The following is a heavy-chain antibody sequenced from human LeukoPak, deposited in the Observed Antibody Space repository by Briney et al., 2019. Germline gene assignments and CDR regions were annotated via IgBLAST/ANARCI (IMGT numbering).Heavy chain of an antibody. V-gene: IGHV3-74*01. J-gene: IGHJ4*02. Sequence: PGVSLRRSCAASGFTFSRYYMHWVRQAPGKGLVWVSRINSDGSSTTYADSVKGRFTISRDNAKNTLYLQMNSLKVEDTAVYYCTRVFVGDEYSSSGYWGQGTLVTVSS. CDR2: INSDGSST. CDR3: TRVFVGDEYSSSGY. D-gene: IGHD6-13*01. CDR1: GFTFSRYY.